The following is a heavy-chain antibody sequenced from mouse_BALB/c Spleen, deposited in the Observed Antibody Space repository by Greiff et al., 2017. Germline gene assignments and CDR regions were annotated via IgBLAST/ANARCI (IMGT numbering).Heavy chain of an antibody. J-gene: IGHJ3*01. Sequence: EVQLQQSGPELVKPGASVKMSCKASGYTFTSYVMHWVKQKPGQGLEWIGYINPYNDGTKYNEKFKGKATLTSDKSSSTAYMELSSLTSEDSAVYYCARDSSLLQFAYWGQGTLVTVSA. CDR3: ARDSSLLQFAY. CDR1: GYTFTSYV. D-gene: IGHD1-1*01. V-gene: IGHV1-14*01. CDR2: INPYNDGT.